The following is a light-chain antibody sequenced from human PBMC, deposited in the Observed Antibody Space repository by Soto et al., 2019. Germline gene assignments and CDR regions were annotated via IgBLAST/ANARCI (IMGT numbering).Light chain of an antibody. Sequence: EIVMTQSPATLSVSPGERATLSCRASQSVNIHLAWYQQKPGQAPRLLIYGASARATGIPAKFSGSGSGTEFTLTISSLQSEDFEVYYCQQYNKWPRTFGQGTKVEIK. CDR2: GAS. CDR1: QSVNIH. J-gene: IGKJ1*01. CDR3: QQYNKWPRT. V-gene: IGKV3D-15*01.